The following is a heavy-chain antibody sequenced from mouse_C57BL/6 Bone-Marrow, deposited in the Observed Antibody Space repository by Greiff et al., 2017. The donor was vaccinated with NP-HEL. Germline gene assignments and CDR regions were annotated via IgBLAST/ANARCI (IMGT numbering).Heavy chain of an antibody. D-gene: IGHD3-2*02. CDR1: GYSITSGYY. CDR3: ARDSSDAMDY. CDR2: ISYDGSN. V-gene: IGHV3-6*01. J-gene: IGHJ4*01. Sequence: DVHLVESGPGLVKPSQSLSLTCSVTGYSITSGYYWNWIRQFPGNKLEWMGYISYDGSNNYNPSLKNRISITRDTSKNQFFLKLNSVTTEDTATYYCARDSSDAMDYWGQGTSVTVSS.